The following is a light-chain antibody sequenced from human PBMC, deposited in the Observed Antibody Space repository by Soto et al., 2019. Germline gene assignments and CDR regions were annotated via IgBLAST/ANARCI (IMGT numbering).Light chain of an antibody. J-gene: IGKJ2*01. CDR2: GAS. CDR1: QSIRSL. V-gene: IGKV3-15*01. CDR3: QLYGNSPMYT. Sequence: EVVMTQSPATLSVSPGERATLSCRAAQSIRSLLAWYQHKPGQAPRLLIYGASTRATAIPARFTGSGSGTEFTLTISSLQSEDFAVYYCQLYGNSPMYTFGQGTKVDIK.